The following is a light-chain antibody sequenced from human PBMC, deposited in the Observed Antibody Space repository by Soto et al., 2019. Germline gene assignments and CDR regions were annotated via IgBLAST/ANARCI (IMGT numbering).Light chain of an antibody. CDR2: EVT. CDR3: SSYAGRNPVV. J-gene: IGLJ2*01. CDR1: SSDVGGYTY. V-gene: IGLV2-8*01. Sequence: QSALTQPPSASGSPGQSVTISCTGTSSDVGGYTYVSWYQQHPGKSPKLIIFEVTKRPSGVPDRFSGSKSGSTASLTVSGLQAEDEADYYCSSYAGRNPVVFGGGTKLTLL.